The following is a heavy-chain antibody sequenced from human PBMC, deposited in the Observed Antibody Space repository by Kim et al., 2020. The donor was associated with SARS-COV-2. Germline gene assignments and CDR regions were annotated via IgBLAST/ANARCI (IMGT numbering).Heavy chain of an antibody. D-gene: IGHD6-19*01. J-gene: IGHJ4*02. V-gene: IGHV4-59*01. CDR1: GGSISSYY. CDR2: IYYSGST. Sequence: SETLSLTCTVSGGSISSYYWSWIRQPPGKGLEWIGYIYYSGSTNYNPSLKRRVTISVDTSKNQSSLKLSSVTAADTAVYYCAIGQRGSGWLGGFDYWGQGTLVTVSS. CDR3: AIGQRGSGWLGGFDY.